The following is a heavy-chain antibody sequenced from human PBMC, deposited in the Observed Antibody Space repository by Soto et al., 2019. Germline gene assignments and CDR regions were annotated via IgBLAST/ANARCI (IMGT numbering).Heavy chain of an antibody. V-gene: IGHV3-23*01. CDR3: VKREGTAGFFDQ. CDR1: GFTFSTYA. Sequence: GGSLRLSCAASGFTFSTYAMTWVRQAPGEGLEWVSSVTDSGARTFYADSVKGRFTISRDNSKNTLDLQMNSLRVEDTAIYYCVKREGTAGFFDQWGQGALVTVS. J-gene: IGHJ4*02. CDR2: VTDSGART.